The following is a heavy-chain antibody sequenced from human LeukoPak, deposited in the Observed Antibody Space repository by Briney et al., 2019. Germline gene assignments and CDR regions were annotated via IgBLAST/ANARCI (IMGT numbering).Heavy chain of an antibody. Sequence: PGESLTLSCAASGFSFSSYGMSWVRQAQGKGLEWVSGISHSGDRPHDADYVKGRFTISRENSKNTLFLQMDSLRAEDTAVYYCGQEPSRIPAGRCDYWGQGTRVTGSS. CDR3: GQEPSRIPAGRCDY. V-gene: IGHV3-23*01. J-gene: IGHJ4*02. CDR1: GFSFSSYG. D-gene: IGHD6-13*01. CDR2: ISHSGDRP.